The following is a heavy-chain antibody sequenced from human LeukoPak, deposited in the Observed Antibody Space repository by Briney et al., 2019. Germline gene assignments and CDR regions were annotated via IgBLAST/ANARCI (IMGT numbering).Heavy chain of an antibody. J-gene: IGHJ4*02. CDR2: IFHSGST. Sequence: PSETLSLTCAVSGGSISSNNWWSWVRQPPGKGLEWIGEIFHSGSTNYDPSLKSRVTISIDKSKNQFSLRLSSVTAADTAVYYCARGGELLNYLGQGTLVTVSS. D-gene: IGHD1-7*01. CDR3: ARGGELLNY. V-gene: IGHV4-4*02. CDR1: GGSISSNNW.